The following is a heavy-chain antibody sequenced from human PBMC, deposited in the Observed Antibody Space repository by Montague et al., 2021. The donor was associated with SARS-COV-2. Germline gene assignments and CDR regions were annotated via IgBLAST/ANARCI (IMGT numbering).Heavy chain of an antibody. D-gene: IGHD6-6*01. CDR2: ISRSRSYI. V-gene: IGHV3-21*01. Sequence: SLRLSCAASGFTFSNYSMNWVRQAPGKGLEWVSSISRSRSYIYYADSVKGRFTISRDNAKNSLYLQMNSLRAEDTAVYYCASSRAARTVYYYYGMDVWGQGTTVTVSS. CDR1: GFTFSNYS. CDR3: ASSRAARTVYYYYGMDV. J-gene: IGHJ6*02.